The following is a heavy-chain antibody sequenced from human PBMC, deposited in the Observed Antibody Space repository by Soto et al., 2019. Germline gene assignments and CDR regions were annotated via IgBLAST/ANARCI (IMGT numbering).Heavy chain of an antibody. D-gene: IGHD7-27*01. J-gene: IGHJ1*01. CDR2: MYTKERT. Sequence: SETMSLTCTVSVGSITNYYWSWIRQPAGKGLEWIGRMYTKERTNYNLSFKSRVTMSVGTSKNQFSLKLNAVTAADTAVYYCARDDYKDGEKNWGGSWGQGNRVTV. V-gene: IGHV4-4*07. CDR3: ARDDYKDGEKNWGGS. CDR1: VGSITNYY.